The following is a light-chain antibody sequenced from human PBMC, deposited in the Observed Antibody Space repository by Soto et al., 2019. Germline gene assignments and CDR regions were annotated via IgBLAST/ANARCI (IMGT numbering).Light chain of an antibody. CDR2: GAS. V-gene: IGKV3-20*01. CDR1: EHVANNY. J-gene: IGKJ1*01. CDR3: QQYGASRT. Sequence: IVMTQTPLSLPVSPGEPASISCRASEHVANNYLAWYQQKPGQAPRRLIYGASSRAAGIPDRFRGSGSGTDFTLTITRLEPEDFAVYYCQQYGASRTFGQGTKVDIK.